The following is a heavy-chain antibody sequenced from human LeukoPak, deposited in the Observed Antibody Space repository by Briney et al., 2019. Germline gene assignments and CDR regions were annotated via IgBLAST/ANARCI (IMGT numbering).Heavy chain of an antibody. CDR1: SGSFSSGDYY. CDR3: ARAYYDIFNGYYYFDS. Sequence: SETLSLTCTVSSGSFSSGDYYWSWIPQPPGKGLKWIAYIYYSGSNYYNPSLKSRVTISMDTSKNQFSLKLRSVRAADTGVYYCARAYYDIFNGYYYFDSWGQGTLVTVSS. V-gene: IGHV4-30-4*08. J-gene: IGHJ4*02. D-gene: IGHD3-9*01. CDR2: IYYSGSN.